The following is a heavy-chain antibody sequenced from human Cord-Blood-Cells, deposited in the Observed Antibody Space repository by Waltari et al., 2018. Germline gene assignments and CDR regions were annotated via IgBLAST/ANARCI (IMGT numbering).Heavy chain of an antibody. J-gene: IGHJ5*02. CDR3: ARGIAVAGTGAYWFDP. D-gene: IGHD6-19*01. CDR2: IKHSGST. CDR1: GGSFSGYY. V-gene: IGHV4-34*01. Sequence: QVQLQQWGAGLLKPSETLSLTCAVYGGSFSGYYWSWIRQPPGKGLEWIGEIKHSGSTNYNPSLKSRVTISVDTSKNQFSLKLSSVTAADTAVYYCARGIAVAGTGAYWFDPWGQGTLVTVSS.